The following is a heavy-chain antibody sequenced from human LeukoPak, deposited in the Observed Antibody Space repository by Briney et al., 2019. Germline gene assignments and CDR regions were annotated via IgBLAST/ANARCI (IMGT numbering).Heavy chain of an antibody. V-gene: IGHV1-2*02. J-gene: IGHJ6*02. Sequence: ASVKVSCKASGYTFTGYYMHWVRQAPGQGLEWMGWINPNSGGTNYAQKFQGRVTMTRDTSISTAYMELSRLRSDDTAVYYCARDPIAAADRYYYYGMDVWGQGTTVTVSS. CDR2: INPNSGGT. CDR3: ARDPIAAADRYYYYGMDV. CDR1: GYTFTGYY. D-gene: IGHD6-13*01.